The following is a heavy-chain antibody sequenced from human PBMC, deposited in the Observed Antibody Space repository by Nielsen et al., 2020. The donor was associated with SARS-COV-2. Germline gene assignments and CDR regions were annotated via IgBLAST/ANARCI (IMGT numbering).Heavy chain of an antibody. D-gene: IGHD3-9*01. CDR3: ARDGYFDWLFPNYYGLDV. Sequence: WLRQPPGKGLEWVSGINWNGGSTGYADSVKGRFTISRDNSKNTLYLQMNSLRAEDTAVYYCARDGYFDWLFPNYYGLDVWGQGTTVTVSS. J-gene: IGHJ6*02. V-gene: IGHV3-20*03. CDR2: INWNGGST.